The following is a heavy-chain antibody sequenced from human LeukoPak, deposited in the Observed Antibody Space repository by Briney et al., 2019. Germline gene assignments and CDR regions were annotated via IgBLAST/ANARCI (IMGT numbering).Heavy chain of an antibody. V-gene: IGHV1-69*05. CDR1: GGTFSSYA. Sequence: SVEISCKASGGTFSSYAISWVRQAPGQGLEWMGGIIPIFGTANYAQKFQGRVTITTDESTSTAYMELSSLRSEDTAVYYCARGPDGYSNYVFDYWGQGTLVTVSS. CDR3: ARGPDGYSNYVFDY. J-gene: IGHJ4*02. D-gene: IGHD4-11*01. CDR2: IIPIFGTA.